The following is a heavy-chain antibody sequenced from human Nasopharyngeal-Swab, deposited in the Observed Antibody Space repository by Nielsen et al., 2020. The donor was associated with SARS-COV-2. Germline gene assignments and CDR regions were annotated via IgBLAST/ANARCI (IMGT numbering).Heavy chain of an antibody. V-gene: IGHV4-39*07. D-gene: IGHD3-10*01. CDR3: ARGSYGSGDYYYYYGMDV. J-gene: IGHJ6*02. Sequence: SETLSLTCTVSGGSISSGGYYWSWIRQPPGKGLEWIGEINHSGSTNYNPSLKSRVTISVDTSKNQFSLKLSSVTAADTAVYYCARGSYGSGDYYYYYGMDVWGQGTTVTVSS. CDR2: INHSGST. CDR1: GGSISSGGYY.